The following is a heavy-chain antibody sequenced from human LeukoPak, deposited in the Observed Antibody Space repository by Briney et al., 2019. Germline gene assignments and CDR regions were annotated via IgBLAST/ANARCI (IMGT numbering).Heavy chain of an antibody. J-gene: IGHJ4*02. CDR3: ARLVGVEYYYDSSGYYPNSFDY. Sequence: PSETLSLTCTVSGGSISSSSYYWGWIRQPPGKGLECIESIYYSGSTYYNPSLKSRVTISVDTSKNQFSLKLSSVTAADTAAYYCARLVGVEYYYDSSGYYPNSFDYWGQGTLVTVSS. CDR2: IYYSGST. CDR1: GGSISSSSYY. D-gene: IGHD3-22*01. V-gene: IGHV4-39*01.